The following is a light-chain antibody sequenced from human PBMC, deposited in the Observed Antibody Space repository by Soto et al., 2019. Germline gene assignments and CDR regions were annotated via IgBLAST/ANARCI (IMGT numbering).Light chain of an antibody. CDR2: AAS. CDR3: QQLNSFPLT. Sequence: IQLTQSPSSLSASVGDRVTITCRASQGISTYLVWYQQKPGKAPKLLMYAASTLQGGVPSRFRGSGSGTDFTLTISSLQPEDSATYYCQQLNSFPLTFGGGTKVDIK. V-gene: IGKV1-9*01. J-gene: IGKJ4*01. CDR1: QGISTY.